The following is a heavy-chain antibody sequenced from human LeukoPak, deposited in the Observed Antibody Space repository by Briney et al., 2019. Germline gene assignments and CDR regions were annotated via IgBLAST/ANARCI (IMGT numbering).Heavy chain of an antibody. Sequence: GGSLRLSCAASGFTFSSYAMSWVRQAPGKGLEWVSAVSISGGSTYDKDSVKGRFTISRDNSKNMLYLQMNSLRAEDTAVYYCAKQVGYCSDGNCYFDYWGQGALVSVSS. V-gene: IGHV3-23*01. CDR1: GFTFSSYA. D-gene: IGHD2-15*01. J-gene: IGHJ4*02. CDR2: VSISGGST. CDR3: AKQVGYCSDGNCYFDY.